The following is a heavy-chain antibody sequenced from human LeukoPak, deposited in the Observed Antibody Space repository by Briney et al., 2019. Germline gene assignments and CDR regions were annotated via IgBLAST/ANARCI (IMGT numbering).Heavy chain of an antibody. CDR2: IYYSGTT. Sequence: SETLSLTCTVPGGSISSYYWTWIRQPPGKGLEWIGYIYYSGTTNYNPSLKSRVTMSVDVSKNQFSLKLSSVTAAYTAVYYCARRSSSWKNWFDPWGQGTLVTVSS. J-gene: IGHJ5*02. D-gene: IGHD6-13*01. CDR3: ARRSSSWKNWFDP. V-gene: IGHV4-59*01. CDR1: GGSISSYY.